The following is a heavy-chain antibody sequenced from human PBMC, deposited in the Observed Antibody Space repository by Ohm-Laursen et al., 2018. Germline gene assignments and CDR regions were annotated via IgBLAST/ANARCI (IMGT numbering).Heavy chain of an antibody. CDR3: AKARSAVVVAASNH. J-gene: IGHJ5*02. D-gene: IGHD2-15*01. Sequence: SLRLSCSASGFTFSGYAMSWVRQAPGKGPEWVSVVTGSGRTTYYRDSVKGRFTISRDNSKNTLYLQMNSLRVEDTAVYYCAKARSAVVVAASNHWGQGALVTVSS. V-gene: IGHV3-23*01. CDR1: GFTFSGYA. CDR2: VTGSGRTT.